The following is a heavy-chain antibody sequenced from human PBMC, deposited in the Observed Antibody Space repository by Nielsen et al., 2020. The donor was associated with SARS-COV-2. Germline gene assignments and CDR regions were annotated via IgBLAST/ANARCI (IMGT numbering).Heavy chain of an antibody. CDR3: ARLAAGTDY. Sequence: GESLKISCAASGFTFSSYSMNWVRQAPGKGLEWVSYISSSGSTIYYADSVKGRFTISRDNAKNSLYLQMNSLRAEDTAVYYCARLAAGTDYWGQGTLVTVSS. J-gene: IGHJ4*02. CDR2: ISSSGSTI. V-gene: IGHV3-48*04. D-gene: IGHD6-13*01. CDR1: GFTFSSYS.